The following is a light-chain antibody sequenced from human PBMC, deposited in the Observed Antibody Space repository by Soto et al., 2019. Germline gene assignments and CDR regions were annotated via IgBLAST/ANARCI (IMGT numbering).Light chain of an antibody. CDR1: KNLLHSSTNKNR. J-gene: IGKJ1*01. CDR2: WAS. Sequence: DIVMTQSPDSLAVSLGERPTSNSMSSKNLLHSSTNKNRLAWFQQKPGQPPKLLIYWASTRGSGVPDRFSGSGSGTDFTLTISSLQAEDVAVYYCQQYYSTPRTFGQGTKVEI. V-gene: IGKV4-1*01. CDR3: QQYYSTPRT.